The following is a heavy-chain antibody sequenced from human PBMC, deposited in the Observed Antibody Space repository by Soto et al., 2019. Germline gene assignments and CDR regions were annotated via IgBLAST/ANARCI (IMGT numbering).Heavy chain of an antibody. Sequence: GGSLRLSCAASGFTFSSYWMSWVRQAPGKGLEWVANIKQDGSEKYYVDSVKGRFTISRDNAKNSLYLQMNSLRAEDTAVYYGARDERVAMVAATQYFQHWGQGTLVTVSS. D-gene: IGHD2-15*01. CDR2: IKQDGSEK. V-gene: IGHV3-7*01. J-gene: IGHJ1*01. CDR3: ARDERVAMVAATQYFQH. CDR1: GFTFSSYW.